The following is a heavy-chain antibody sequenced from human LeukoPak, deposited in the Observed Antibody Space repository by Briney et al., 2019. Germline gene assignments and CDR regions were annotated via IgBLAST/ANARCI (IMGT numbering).Heavy chain of an antibody. CDR3: ARAATPDDAFDI. J-gene: IGHJ3*02. CDR2: IYYSGST. V-gene: IGHV4-31*03. CDR1: GGSISSGGYY. Sequence: SETLSLTCTVSGGSISSGGYYWSWIRQHPGKGLEWIGYIYYSGSTYYNPSLKSRVTISVDTSKNQFSLKLSSVTAADTAVYYCARAATPDDAFDIWGQGTMVTVS. D-gene: IGHD1-26*01.